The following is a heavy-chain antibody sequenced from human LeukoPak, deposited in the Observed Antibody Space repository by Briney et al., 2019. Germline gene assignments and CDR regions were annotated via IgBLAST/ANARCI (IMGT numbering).Heavy chain of an antibody. Sequence: GGSLRLSCAASGFTFSSYGMHWVRQAPGKGLEWVAVIWYGGSNKYYADSVKGRFTISRDNSKNTLYLQMNSLRAEDTAVYYCARDALYCSGGSCYTVFDYWGQGTLVTVSS. CDR1: GFTFSSYG. J-gene: IGHJ4*02. D-gene: IGHD2-15*01. CDR2: IWYGGSNK. V-gene: IGHV3-33*01. CDR3: ARDALYCSGGSCYTVFDY.